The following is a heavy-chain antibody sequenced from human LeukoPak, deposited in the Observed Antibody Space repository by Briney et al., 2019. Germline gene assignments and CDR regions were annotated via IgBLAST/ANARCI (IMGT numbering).Heavy chain of an antibody. J-gene: IGHJ4*02. CDR3: ARGVEPLAANTLAY. Sequence: TGGSLRLSCAASGFTVITSDMTWFRQAPGKGLEWVSVLYSDGNTKYADSVQGRFTISRDNSKNTLYLEMNSLSPDDTAVYYCARGVEPLAANTLAYWGQGTLVTVS. CDR2: LYSDGNT. D-gene: IGHD1-14*01. V-gene: IGHV3-53*01. CDR1: GFTVITSD.